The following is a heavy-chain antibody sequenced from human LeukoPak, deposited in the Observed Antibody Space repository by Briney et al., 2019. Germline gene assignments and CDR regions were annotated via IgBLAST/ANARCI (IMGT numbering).Heavy chain of an antibody. V-gene: IGHV3-23*01. CDR2: ISGSGGST. Sequence: GGSLRLSCAASGFTVSSNYMSWVRQAPGKGLEWVSAISGSGGSTYYADSVKGRFTISRDNSKNTLYLQMNSLRAEDTAAYYCAKVSSSGSYPFDYWGQGTLVTVSS. J-gene: IGHJ4*02. CDR1: GFTVSSNY. D-gene: IGHD3-10*01. CDR3: AKVSSSGSYPFDY.